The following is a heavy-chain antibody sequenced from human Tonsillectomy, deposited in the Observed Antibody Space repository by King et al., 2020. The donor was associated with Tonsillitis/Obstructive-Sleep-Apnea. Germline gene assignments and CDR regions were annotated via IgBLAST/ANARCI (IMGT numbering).Heavy chain of an antibody. CDR3: AHGDYGWNDGSPFDY. CDR1: GFSLSTGGVG. CDR2: IYWDDDK. J-gene: IGHJ4*02. D-gene: IGHD1-1*01. Sequence: TLKESGPTLVKPTQTLTLTCTFSGFSLSTGGVGVGWVRQPPGQALEWLALIYWDDDKRYSPSLKSRLTITRDTSKNQVVLTMTNVNPVDTATYFCAHGDYGWNDGSPFDYWGQGTLVTVSS. V-gene: IGHV2-5*02.